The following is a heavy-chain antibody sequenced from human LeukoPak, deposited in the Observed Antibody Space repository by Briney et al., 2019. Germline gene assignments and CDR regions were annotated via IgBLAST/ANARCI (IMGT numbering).Heavy chain of an antibody. CDR3: ARDPGTLLRGSRRGYDGNYYYMDV. D-gene: IGHD3-10*01. J-gene: IGHJ6*03. V-gene: IGHV4-34*01. CDR1: GGSFSGYY. Sequence: PSETLFLTCDAYGGSFSGYYRSWVRQPPGKGLEWIGEIKYSVSTNYNPSLKSRVTISVDTSENQFSLQQSSVTAVDPAVYYCARDPGTLLRGSRRGYDGNYYYMDVWGKGTTVTISS. CDR2: IKYSVST.